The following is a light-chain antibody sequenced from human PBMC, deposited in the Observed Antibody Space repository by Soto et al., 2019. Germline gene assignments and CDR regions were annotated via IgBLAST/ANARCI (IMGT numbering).Light chain of an antibody. CDR1: SSNIGNNY. Sequence: QSVLTQPPSVSAAPGQKVTISCSGSSSNIGNNYVSWYQQLPGTAPKLLIYDNNKRTSGIPDRFSGSKSGTSATLGITGLQTGEEADYYCGTWDSSLSAGVFGGGTKLTVL. V-gene: IGLV1-51*01. J-gene: IGLJ2*01. CDR3: GTWDSSLSAGV. CDR2: DNN.